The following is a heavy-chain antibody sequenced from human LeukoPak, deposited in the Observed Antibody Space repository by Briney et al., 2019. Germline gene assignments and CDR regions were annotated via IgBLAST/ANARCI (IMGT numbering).Heavy chain of an antibody. J-gene: IGHJ4*02. D-gene: IGHD4-17*01. CDR3: ARAPYSDPFY. V-gene: IGHV4-38-2*02. CDR2: IYHSGST. CDR1: GYSISSGYY. Sequence: SETLSLTCTVSGYSISSGYYWGWIRQPPGKGLEWIGSIYHSGSTYYNPSLKSRVTISVDTSKNQLSLKLSSVTAADTAVYYCARAPYSDPFYWGQGTLVTVSS.